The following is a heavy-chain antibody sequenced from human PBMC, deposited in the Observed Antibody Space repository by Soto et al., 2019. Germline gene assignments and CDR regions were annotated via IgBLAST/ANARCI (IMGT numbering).Heavy chain of an antibody. CDR1: GGSISSYY. J-gene: IGHJ4*02. CDR3: ARSTDDDWGLH. CDR2: IYYSGST. Sequence: PSEPLPPTCTVSGGSISSYYWSWIRQPPGKGLEWIGYIYYSGSTNYNPSLKSRVTISVDTSKNQFSLKLSSVTAADTAVYYCARSTDDDWGLHWGQGTRVTVPS. V-gene: IGHV4-59*08. D-gene: IGHD7-27*01.